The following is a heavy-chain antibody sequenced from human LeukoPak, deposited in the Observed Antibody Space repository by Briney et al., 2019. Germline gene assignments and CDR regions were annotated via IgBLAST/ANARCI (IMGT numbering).Heavy chain of an antibody. D-gene: IGHD2-15*01. CDR2: IWYDGSNK. V-gene: IGHV3-33*01. CDR1: GFTLSSYG. Sequence: GGSLRLSCAASGFTLSSYGMHWVRQAPGKGLEWVAVIWYDGSNKYYADSVKGRFTISRDNSKNTLYLQMNSLRAEDTAVYYCARDQHCSGGSCYFFDCWGQGTLVTVSS. CDR3: ARDQHCSGGSCYFFDC. J-gene: IGHJ5*01.